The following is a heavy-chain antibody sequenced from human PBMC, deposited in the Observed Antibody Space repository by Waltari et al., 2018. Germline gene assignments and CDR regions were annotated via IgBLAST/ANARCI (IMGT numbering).Heavy chain of an antibody. Sequence: QVQLVESGGGVVQPGRSLRLSCAASGFTFSSYAMHWVRQAPGKGLEWVAVISYDGSNTYYADSVKGRFTISRDNSKNTLYLQMNSLRAEDTAVYYCARVQEYSYGLDYWGQGTLVTVSS. CDR3: ARVQEYSYGLDY. CDR2: ISYDGSNT. J-gene: IGHJ4*02. V-gene: IGHV3-30-3*01. CDR1: GFTFSSYA. D-gene: IGHD5-18*01.